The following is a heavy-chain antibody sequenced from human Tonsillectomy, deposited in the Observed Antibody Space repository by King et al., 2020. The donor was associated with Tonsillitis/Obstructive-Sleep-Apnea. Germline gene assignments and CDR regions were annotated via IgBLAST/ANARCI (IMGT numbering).Heavy chain of an antibody. CDR2: IYYSGGT. V-gene: IGHV4-59*01. Sequence: LQLQESGPGLVKPSETLSLTCTVSGGSISGYYWSWIRQPPGKGLECIGYIYYSGGTNYTPSLKSRVTISVDTSKNQFSLNLSSVTAADTAVYYCAREGAVMNGFDRWGQGTMVTVSS. D-gene: IGHD4-11*01. CDR1: GGSISGYY. CDR3: AREGAVMNGFDR. J-gene: IGHJ3*02.